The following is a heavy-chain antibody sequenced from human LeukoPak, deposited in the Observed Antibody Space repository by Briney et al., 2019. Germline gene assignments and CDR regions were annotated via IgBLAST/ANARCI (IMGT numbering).Heavy chain of an antibody. J-gene: IGHJ3*02. CDR3: ARVGSPWGSSDAFDI. CDR2: IYYSGST. CDR1: GGSISSSSYY. Sequence: SETLSLTCTVSGGSISSSSYYWGWIRQPPGKGLEWIGSIYYSGSTYHNPSLKSRVTISEDTSKNQFSLKLSSVTPEDTAVYYCARVGSPWGSSDAFDIWGQGTMVTVSS. D-gene: IGHD7-27*01. V-gene: IGHV4-39*01.